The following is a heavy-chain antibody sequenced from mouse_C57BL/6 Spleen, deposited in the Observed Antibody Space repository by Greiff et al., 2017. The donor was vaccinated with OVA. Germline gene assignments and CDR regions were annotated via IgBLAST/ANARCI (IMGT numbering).Heavy chain of an antibody. CDR1: GYTFTSYW. CDR3: AREGSDYDVRFAY. J-gene: IGHJ3*01. D-gene: IGHD2-4*01. Sequence: QVQLQQPGAELVKPGASVKMSCKASGYTFTSYWITWVKQRPGQGLEWIGDIYPGSGSTNYNEKFKSKATLTVDTSSSTAYMQLSSLTSEDSAVYYCAREGSDYDVRFAYWGQGTLVTVSA. CDR2: IYPGSGST. V-gene: IGHV1-55*01.